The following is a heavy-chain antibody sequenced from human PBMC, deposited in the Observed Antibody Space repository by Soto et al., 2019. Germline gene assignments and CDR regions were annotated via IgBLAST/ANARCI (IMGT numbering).Heavy chain of an antibody. CDR2: IYYSGST. CDR3: ARGTVTGMGEILDY. D-gene: IGHD4-17*01. CDR1: GGSISSYY. V-gene: IGHV4-59*01. Sequence: SETLSLTCTVSGGSISSYYWSWIRQPPGKGLEWIGYIYYSGSTNYNPSLKSRVTISVDTSKNQFSLKLSSVTAADTAVYYCARGTVTGMGEILDYWGQGTLVTVSS. J-gene: IGHJ4*02.